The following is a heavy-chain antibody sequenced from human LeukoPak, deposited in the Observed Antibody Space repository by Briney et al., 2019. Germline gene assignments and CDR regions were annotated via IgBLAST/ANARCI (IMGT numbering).Heavy chain of an antibody. CDR2: ISSSGSTI. CDR1: GFTFSSYE. CDR3: ARDRGSYYTCFDY. J-gene: IGHJ4*02. V-gene: IGHV3-48*03. Sequence: PGGSLRLSCAASGFTFSSYEMNWVRQAPGKGLEWVSYISSSGSTIYYADSVKGRFTISRDNAKNSLYLQMNSLIAEDTAVYYCARDRGSYYTCFDYWRQGTLVTVSS. D-gene: IGHD3-10*01.